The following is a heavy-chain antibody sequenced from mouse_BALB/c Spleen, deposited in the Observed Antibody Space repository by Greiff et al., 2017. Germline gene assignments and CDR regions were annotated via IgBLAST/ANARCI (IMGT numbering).Heavy chain of an antibody. V-gene: IGHV1S41*01. Sequence: DLVKPGASVKLSCKASGYTFTRYWINWIKQRPGQGLEWIGRIAPGSGSTYYNEMFKGKATLTVDTSSSTAYIQLSSLSSEDSAVYFCAREDDYDGGFAYWGQGTLVTVSA. CDR1: GYTFTRYW. J-gene: IGHJ3*01. CDR2: IAPGSGST. CDR3: AREDDYDGGFAY. D-gene: IGHD2-4*01.